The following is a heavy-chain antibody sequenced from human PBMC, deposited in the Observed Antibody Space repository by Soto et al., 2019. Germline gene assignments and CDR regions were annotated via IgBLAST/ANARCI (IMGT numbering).Heavy chain of an antibody. V-gene: IGHV1-8*01. J-gene: IGHJ5*02. D-gene: IGHD1-26*01. CDR3: ARMATSGTLNWFDP. Sequence: QAQLVQSGAEVKEPGASVKVSCKASGYTFTNYDISWVRQATGQGLEWMGWMNPNSANTGYAQKFQGRVSMTRDTSTNTAYMGLSSLRSEDTAIYYCARMATSGTLNWFDPWGQGTLVTVSS. CDR1: GYTFTNYD. CDR2: MNPNSANT.